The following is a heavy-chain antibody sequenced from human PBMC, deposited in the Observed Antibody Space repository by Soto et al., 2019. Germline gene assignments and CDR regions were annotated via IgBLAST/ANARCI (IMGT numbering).Heavy chain of an antibody. Sequence: GGSLRLSCAASGFTFSGHAMSWVRQAPGKGLEWVSSVSGGGGSTYYADSGKGRFTIPRDNSKNTLYLQMNSLRAEDTAVYYCAKALSYFYDSTVYHFDYWGQGPLVTVSS. CDR3: AKALSYFYDSTVYHFDY. CDR2: VSGGGGST. J-gene: IGHJ4*02. D-gene: IGHD3-22*01. CDR1: GFTFSGHA. V-gene: IGHV3-23*01.